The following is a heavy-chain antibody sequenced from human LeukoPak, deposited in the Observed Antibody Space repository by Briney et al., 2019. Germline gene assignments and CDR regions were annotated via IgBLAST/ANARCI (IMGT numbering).Heavy chain of an antibody. CDR3: ARLKVVGPFSLGDLNWFDP. CDR2: IYTSGST. V-gene: IGHV4-61*02. D-gene: IGHD1-26*01. CDR1: GGSISSGSYY. Sequence: PSETLSLTFTVSGGSISSGSYYWSWIRQPAGKGLEWIGRIYTSGSTNYNPSLKSRVTISVDTSKNQFSLKLSSVTAADTAVYYCARLKVVGPFSLGDLNWFDPWGQGTLVTVSS. J-gene: IGHJ5*02.